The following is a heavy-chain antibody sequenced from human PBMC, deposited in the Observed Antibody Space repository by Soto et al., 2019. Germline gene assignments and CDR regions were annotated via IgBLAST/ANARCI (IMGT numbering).Heavy chain of an antibody. CDR1: KYTFTDYY. D-gene: IGHD3-16*02. Sequence: EVQLVQSGAEVKKPGATVRISCKVSKYTFTDYYIHWVQQAPGKGLEWMGLVDPEDGQTRYAQKFQGRVTMTADTSAETAYMDLSRLTSEDTAVYYCATGSFYFDSWGQGTLATVSS. CDR2: VDPEDGQT. CDR3: ATGSFYFDS. J-gene: IGHJ4*02. V-gene: IGHV1-69-2*01.